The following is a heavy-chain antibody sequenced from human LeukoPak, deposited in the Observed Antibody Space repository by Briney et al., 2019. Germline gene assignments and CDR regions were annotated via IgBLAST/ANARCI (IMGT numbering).Heavy chain of an antibody. Sequence: PSQTLSLTCTVSGFSLSSGGYYWSWIRQPAGKELEWIGRISASGSTNYNPSLASRVTMSVDTSKNQFSLQLTSVTAADTAVYYCARDRQWLVGFWGQGALVTVSS. CDR2: ISASGST. CDR1: GFSLSSGGYY. CDR3: ARDRQWLVGF. D-gene: IGHD6-19*01. V-gene: IGHV4-61*02. J-gene: IGHJ4*02.